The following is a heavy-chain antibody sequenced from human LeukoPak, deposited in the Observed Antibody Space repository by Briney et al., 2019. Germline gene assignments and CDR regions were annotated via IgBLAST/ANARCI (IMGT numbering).Heavy chain of an antibody. CDR2: IYYSGNT. J-gene: IGHJ3*02. Sequence: SETLSLTCTVSGGSISSSSYYWGWIRQPPGKGLEWIGTIYYSGNTYYNPSLKSRVTISLDTSKNQFSLKLSSVTAADTAVYYCAMTLSESIAAAGQDAFDIWGQGTMVTVSS. D-gene: IGHD6-13*01. V-gene: IGHV4-39*07. CDR1: GGSISSSSYY. CDR3: AMTLSESIAAAGQDAFDI.